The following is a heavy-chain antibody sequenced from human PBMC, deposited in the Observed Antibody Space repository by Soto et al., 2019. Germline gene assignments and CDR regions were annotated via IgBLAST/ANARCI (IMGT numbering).Heavy chain of an antibody. CDR2: IIPIFGTA. V-gene: IGHV1-69*12. Sequence: QVQLVQSGAEVKKPGSSVKVSCKASGGTFSRYGISWVRQAPGQGLEWMGGIIPIFGTANYAQKFQGRVTITADESTSTAHMELSSLSSEDTAVYYCASQTGTTGNYYYGMDVWGQGTTVTVSS. D-gene: IGHD1-1*01. CDR1: GGTFSRYG. J-gene: IGHJ6*02. CDR3: ASQTGTTGNYYYGMDV.